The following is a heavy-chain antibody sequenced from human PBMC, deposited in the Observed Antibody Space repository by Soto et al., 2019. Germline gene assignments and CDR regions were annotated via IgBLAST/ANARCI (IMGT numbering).Heavy chain of an antibody. J-gene: IGHJ4*02. Sequence: PSETLSLTCTVSGGSIRSSNYYWGWIRQPPGKGLESIGSIFYTGSTYYDPSLRSRVTISVDTSKNQFSLKLSSVTAADTAVYYCARQKGAVAGRGFDYWGQGTLVTVSS. CDR1: GGSIRSSNYY. CDR2: IFYTGST. CDR3: ARQKGAVAGRGFDY. D-gene: IGHD6-19*01. V-gene: IGHV4-39*01.